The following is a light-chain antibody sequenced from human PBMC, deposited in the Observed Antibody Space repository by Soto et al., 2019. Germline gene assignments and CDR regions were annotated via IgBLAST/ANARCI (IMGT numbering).Light chain of an antibody. CDR2: SNN. V-gene: IGLV1-44*01. J-gene: IGLJ3*02. CDR3: TAWDDPLNGPV. CDR1: SSNIGSNT. Sequence: QSVLTQPPSASGTPGQRVTISCSGSSSNIGSNTVNWYQQVPGTAPKLLIYSNNLRPSGVPDRFSGSKSGTSASLAISGLQSENEADYYCTAWDDPLNGPVFGGGTKLTVL.